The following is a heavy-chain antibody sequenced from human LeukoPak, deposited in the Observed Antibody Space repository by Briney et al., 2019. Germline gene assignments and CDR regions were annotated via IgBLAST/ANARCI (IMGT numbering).Heavy chain of an antibody. V-gene: IGHV3-30*04. CDR2: ISYDGSNK. D-gene: IGHD6-19*01. CDR1: GFTFSSYA. CDR3: ARSPSTGSGLSRAYSFDS. J-gene: IGHJ4*01. Sequence: QAGGSLRLTCAASGFTFSSYAMRGVRRDPGKGLEWVAVISYDGSNKYYTDSVKGRFTISRDNSKNTLYLKLNSLRAEDTAVYYCARSPSTGSGLSRAYSFDSSGHATLVTVSS.